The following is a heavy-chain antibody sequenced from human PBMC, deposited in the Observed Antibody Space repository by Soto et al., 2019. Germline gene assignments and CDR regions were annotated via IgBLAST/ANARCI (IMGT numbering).Heavy chain of an antibody. D-gene: IGHD3-9*01. CDR2: ISYDGSNK. CDR1: GFTFSSYA. V-gene: IGHV3-30-3*01. CDR3: SRERSYDIWTAYFDY. J-gene: IGHJ4*02. Sequence: PGGSLRLSCAASGFTFSSYAMRWVRQAPGKGLEWVAVISYDGSNKYYADSVKGRFTISSGTSKNTHYLQMNRLRGEDTAVFYCSRERSYDIWTAYFDYWGQGTLVTVSS.